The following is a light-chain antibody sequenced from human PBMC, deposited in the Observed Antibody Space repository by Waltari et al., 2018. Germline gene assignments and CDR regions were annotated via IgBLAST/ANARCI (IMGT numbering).Light chain of an antibody. CDR3: QAWDSSTVV. J-gene: IGLJ2*01. CDR1: KLGDKS. Sequence: SYELTQPPSVSVSPGQTASITCSGDKLGDKSACWYQQKPGPSPVLVIYQDSKRPSGIPERFSGSNSGNTATLTISGTQAMDEADYYCQAWDSSTVVFGGGTKLTVL. CDR2: QDS. V-gene: IGLV3-1*01.